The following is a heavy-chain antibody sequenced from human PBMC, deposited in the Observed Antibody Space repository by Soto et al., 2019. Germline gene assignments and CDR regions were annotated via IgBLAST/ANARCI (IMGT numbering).Heavy chain of an antibody. D-gene: IGHD3-22*01. Sequence: KPSETLSLTCTVSGGSISSSSYYWGWIRQPPGKGLEWIGSIYYSGSTYYNPSLKSRVTISVDTSKNQFSLKLSSVTAADTAVYYCATDVVIRTGYYYKAGRRYFDYWGQGTLVTVSS. V-gene: IGHV4-39*02. CDR1: GGSISSSSYY. CDR2: IYYSGST. CDR3: ATDVVIRTGYYYKAGRRYFDY. J-gene: IGHJ4*02.